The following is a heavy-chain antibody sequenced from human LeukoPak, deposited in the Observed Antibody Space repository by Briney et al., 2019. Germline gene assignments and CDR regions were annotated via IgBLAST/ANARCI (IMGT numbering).Heavy chain of an antibody. CDR3: ARTDYYAYYYGMDV. V-gene: IGHV3-66*01. D-gene: IGHD3-10*01. Sequence: GGSLRLSCAASGFTVSSNYMSRVRQAPGKGLEWVSVIYSGGSTYYADSVKGRFTISRDNSKNTLYLQMNSLRAEDTAVYYCARTDYYAYYYGMDVWGQGTTVTVSS. J-gene: IGHJ6*02. CDR1: GFTVSSNY. CDR2: IYSGGST.